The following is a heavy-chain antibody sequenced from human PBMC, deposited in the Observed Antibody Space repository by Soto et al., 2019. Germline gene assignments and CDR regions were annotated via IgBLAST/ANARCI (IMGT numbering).Heavy chain of an antibody. Sequence: PSETLSLTCTVSGGSISSYYWSWIRQPPGKGLEWIGHIYYRGSTNYNPSLKSRVTISVDTSKNQFSLKLSSVTAAETAVYYCGRGGGGIAKELDYWGQGTLVTVSS. V-gene: IGHV4-59*01. CDR2: IYYRGST. D-gene: IGHD6-13*01. CDR1: GGSISSYY. CDR3: GRGGGGIAKELDY. J-gene: IGHJ4*02.